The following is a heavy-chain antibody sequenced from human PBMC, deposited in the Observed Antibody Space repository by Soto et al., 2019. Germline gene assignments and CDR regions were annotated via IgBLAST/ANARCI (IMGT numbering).Heavy chain of an antibody. CDR3: ATHTGRIAAAGPWDY. Sequence: QVQLVESGGGVVQPGRSLRLSCAASGFTFSSYAMHWVRQAPGKGLEWVAVISYDGSNKYYADSVKGRFTISRDNSKNTLYLQMNSLRAEDTAVYYCATHTGRIAAAGPWDYWGQGTLVTVSS. D-gene: IGHD6-13*01. J-gene: IGHJ4*02. CDR2: ISYDGSNK. V-gene: IGHV3-30-3*01. CDR1: GFTFSSYA.